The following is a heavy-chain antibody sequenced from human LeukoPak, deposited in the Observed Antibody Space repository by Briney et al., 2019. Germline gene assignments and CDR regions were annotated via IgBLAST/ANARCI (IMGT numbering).Heavy chain of an antibody. CDR1: GGSISSYY. CDR2: IYYSGST. Sequence: PSETLSLTCTVSGGSISSYYWSWIRQPPGKGLEWIGYIYYSGSTNYNPSLKSRVTISVDTSKNQFSLKLSSVTAADTAVYYSARVQHYDSSGYYAFDIWGQGTMVTVSS. CDR3: ARVQHYDSSGYYAFDI. J-gene: IGHJ3*02. V-gene: IGHV4-59*01. D-gene: IGHD3-22*01.